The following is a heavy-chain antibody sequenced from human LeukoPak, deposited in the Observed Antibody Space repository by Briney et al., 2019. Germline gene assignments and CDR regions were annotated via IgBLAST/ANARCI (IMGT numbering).Heavy chain of an antibody. CDR3: ARSRHSYDSSGFPRY. CDR1: GYTFTSNY. V-gene: IGHV1-46*01. CDR2: ISPSGGST. D-gene: IGHD3-22*01. J-gene: IGHJ4*02. Sequence: ASVKVSCKAFGYTFTSNYMHWVRQAPGQGPEWMGVISPSGGSTTYAQKFQGRVTLTRDMSTSTDYLELSSLRSEDTALYYCARSRHSYDSSGFPRYWGQGTLVTVSS.